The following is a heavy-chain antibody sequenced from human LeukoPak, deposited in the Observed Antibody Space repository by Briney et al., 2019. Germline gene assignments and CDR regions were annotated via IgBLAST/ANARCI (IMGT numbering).Heavy chain of an antibody. CDR2: IYHGGNT. CDR3: ARDPTIDYDWFDP. Sequence: PSETLSLTCAVSGGSISSSNWWSWVRQPPGKGLEWIAEIYHGGNTNYNPSLKSRVTISVDTSKNQFSLKLSSVTAADTAVYYCARDPTIDYDWFDPWGQGTLVTVSS. CDR1: GGSISSSNW. V-gene: IGHV4-4*02. J-gene: IGHJ5*02. D-gene: IGHD4-17*01.